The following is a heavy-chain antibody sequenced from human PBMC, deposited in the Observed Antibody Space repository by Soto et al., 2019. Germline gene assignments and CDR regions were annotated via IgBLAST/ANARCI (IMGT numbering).Heavy chain of an antibody. D-gene: IGHD5-12*01. CDR1: GGSISSYY. Sequence: PSETLSLTCTVSGGSISSYYWSWIRQPPGKGLEWIGYIYYSGSTNYNPSLKSRVTISVDTSKNQFSLELSSVTAADTAVYYCARVGRDGYNSVFPTDYWGQGTLVTVSS. CDR3: ARVGRDGYNSVFPTDY. V-gene: IGHV4-59*01. CDR2: IYYSGST. J-gene: IGHJ4*02.